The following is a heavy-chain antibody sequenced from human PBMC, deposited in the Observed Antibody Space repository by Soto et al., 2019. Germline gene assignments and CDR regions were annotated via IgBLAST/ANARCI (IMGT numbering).Heavy chain of an antibody. J-gene: IGHJ4*02. CDR2: INHSGST. CDR3: ARSVARNDY. Sequence: QVQLQQWGAGLLKPSETLSLTCAVYGASFSNYYWSWIRQPPGKGLEWIGEINHSGSTNYNPSLKSLVTISVDTSKCQFSLKLISVTAADTAVYYCARSVARNDYLGQGTLVSVSS. V-gene: IGHV4-34*01. CDR1: GASFSNYY. D-gene: IGHD5-12*01.